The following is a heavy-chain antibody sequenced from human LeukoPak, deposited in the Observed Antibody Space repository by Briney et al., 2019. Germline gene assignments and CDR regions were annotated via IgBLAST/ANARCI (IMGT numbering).Heavy chain of an antibody. CDR3: ARGDTYNWFDP. CDR2: ISSTGSTT. Sequence: GGSLRLSCVASVFTFSSYQMNWVRQAPGKGLEWVSYISSTGSTTYYADSVKGRFTISRDNAKNSLYLQMNSLRAEDTAVYYCARGDTYNWFDPWGQGTLVTVSS. J-gene: IGHJ5*02. CDR1: VFTFSSYQ. V-gene: IGHV3-48*03.